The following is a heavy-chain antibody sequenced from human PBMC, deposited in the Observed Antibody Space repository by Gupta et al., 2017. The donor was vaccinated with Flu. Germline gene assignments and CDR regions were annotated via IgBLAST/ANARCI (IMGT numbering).Heavy chain of an antibody. CDR2: INPSGGST. Sequence: TFTSYYMHWVRQAPGQGLEWMGIINPSGGSTSYAQKFQGRVTMTRDTSTSTVYMELSSLRSEDTAVYYCARAAEKLELDYWGQGTLVTVSS. V-gene: IGHV1-46*01. D-gene: IGHD1-1*01. CDR3: ARAAEKLELDY. CDR1: TFTSYY. J-gene: IGHJ4*02.